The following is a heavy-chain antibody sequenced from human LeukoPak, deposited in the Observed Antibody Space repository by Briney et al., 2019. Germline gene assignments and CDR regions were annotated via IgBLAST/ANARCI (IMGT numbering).Heavy chain of an antibody. CDR1: GFTFSGFW. D-gene: IGHD6-6*01. J-gene: IGHJ3*01. Sequence: GSLRLSCAVSGFTFSGFWMSWSRQAPGKGLEWVASINSDGSEGYYADVVKGRFTISRDNAKNSLYPQINSLRAEDTAVYYCARSSYSSSSSVWGQGTMVTVSS. CDR2: INSDGSEG. V-gene: IGHV3-7*03. CDR3: ARSSYSSSSSV.